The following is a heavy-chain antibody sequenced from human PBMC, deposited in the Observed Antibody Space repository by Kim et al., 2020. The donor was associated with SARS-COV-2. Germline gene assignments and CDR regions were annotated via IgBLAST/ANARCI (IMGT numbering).Heavy chain of an antibody. J-gene: IGHJ6*02. Sequence: ASVKVSCKASGYTFTSYGISWVRQAPGQGLEWMGWISAYNGNTNYAQKLQGRVTMTTDTSTSTAYMELRSLRSDDTAVYYCARVQLPPYYYDSSGSSRPVSDYYYGMDVWGQGTTVTVSS. CDR2: ISAYNGNT. CDR3: ARVQLPPYYYDSSGSSRPVSDYYYGMDV. V-gene: IGHV1-18*01. CDR1: GYTFTSYG. D-gene: IGHD3-22*01.